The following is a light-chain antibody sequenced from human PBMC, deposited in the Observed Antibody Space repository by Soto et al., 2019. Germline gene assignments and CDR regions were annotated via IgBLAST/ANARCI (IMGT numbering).Light chain of an antibody. CDR2: GAS. Sequence: EIVLTESSGTLSFSPGEKATLSCRASQSFNSIYLAWYQQKPGQAPRLLIYGASSRATGIPDRFSGSGSGTDFTLTISRLEPEDFAVYYCHQYDSWTFGQGTKV. CDR1: QSFNSIY. V-gene: IGKV3-20*01. CDR3: HQYDSWT. J-gene: IGKJ1*01.